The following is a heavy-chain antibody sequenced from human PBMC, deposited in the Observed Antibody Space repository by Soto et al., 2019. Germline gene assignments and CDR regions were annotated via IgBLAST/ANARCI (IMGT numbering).Heavy chain of an antibody. CDR1: GFSFSTSW. D-gene: IGHD3-10*01. Sequence: GGSLRLSCVASGFSFSTSWMSWVRQAPGKGLAWVAQIKSDGSEKKYVDSVKGRFTVSRDNTKNSLDLQMISLRAEDAAVYYCANLRSLVDYNSWGQGTLVTVSS. CDR2: IKSDGSEK. J-gene: IGHJ4*02. CDR3: ANLRSLVDYNS. V-gene: IGHV3-7*05.